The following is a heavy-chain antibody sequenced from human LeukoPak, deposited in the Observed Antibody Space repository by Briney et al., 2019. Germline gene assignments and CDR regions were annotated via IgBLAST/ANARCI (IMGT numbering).Heavy chain of an antibody. D-gene: IGHD5-12*01. CDR1: GFTFSSYW. CDR2: IKQDGSEK. V-gene: IGHV3-7*03. CDR3: AKGSLRGYSGYAQAFDI. J-gene: IGHJ3*02. Sequence: GSLRLSCAASGFTFSSYWMSWVRQAPGKGLEWVANIKQDGSEKYYVDSVRGRFTIARDNAKNSLYLQMNSLRAEDMALYYCAKGSLRGYSGYAQAFDIWGQGTMVTVSS.